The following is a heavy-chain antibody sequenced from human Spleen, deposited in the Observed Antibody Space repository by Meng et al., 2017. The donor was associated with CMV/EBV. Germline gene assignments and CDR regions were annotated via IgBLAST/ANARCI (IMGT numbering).Heavy chain of an antibody. CDR1: GFTFSSYS. V-gene: IGHV3-21*01. CDR3: ASDLTADVAY. D-gene: IGHD1-14*01. CDR2: ISSSSSYI. Sequence: EVQLVESGGXLVKPGGSXRLSCAASGFTFSSYSMNWVRQAPGKGLEWVSSISSSSSYIYYADSVKGRFTISRDNAKNSLYLQMNSLRAEDTAVYYCASDLTADVAYWGQGTLVTVSS. J-gene: IGHJ4*02.